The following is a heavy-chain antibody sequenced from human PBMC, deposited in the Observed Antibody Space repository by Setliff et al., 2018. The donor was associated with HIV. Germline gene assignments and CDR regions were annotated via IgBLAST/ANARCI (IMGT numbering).Heavy chain of an antibody. CDR1: GASISSHNYY. D-gene: IGHD3-3*01. CDR2: IFYSGSS. J-gene: IGHJ5*02. CDR3: ARDRGSYNFWSGLARGDNWFDP. Sequence: SETLSLTCTVSGASISSHNYYWGWIRQSPGKGLEWIGYIFYSGSSNYNPSLKSRVTMSVDTSKNQFSLNLTSVTAADTAVYYCARDRGSYNFWSGLARGDNWFDPWGQGTLVTVS. V-gene: IGHV4-61*01.